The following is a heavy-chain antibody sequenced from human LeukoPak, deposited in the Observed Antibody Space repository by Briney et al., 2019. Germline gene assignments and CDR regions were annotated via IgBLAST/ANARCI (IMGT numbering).Heavy chain of an antibody. Sequence: GGSLRLSCAASGFIFRNYNINWVRQAPGKGLEWVSYISRSGSTIYYADSVKGRFTISRDDAKNSVYLQMNNLRDEDTAVYYCAREILSGYSDYWGQGTLVTVSS. CDR2: ISRSGSTI. D-gene: IGHD3-9*01. V-gene: IGHV3-48*02. CDR1: GFIFRNYN. CDR3: AREILSGYSDY. J-gene: IGHJ4*02.